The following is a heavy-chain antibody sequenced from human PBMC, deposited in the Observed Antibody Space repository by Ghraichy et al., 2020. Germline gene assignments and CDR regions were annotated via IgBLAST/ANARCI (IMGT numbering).Heavy chain of an antibody. CDR1: GGSISSYY. J-gene: IGHJ4*02. D-gene: IGHD2-21*02. CDR2: IYYSGST. Sequence: SETLSLTCTVSGGSISSYYWSWIRQPPGKGLEWIGYIYYSGSTNYNPSLKSRVTISVDTSKNQFSLKLSSVTAADTAVYYCARDPGDSLDYWGQGTLVTVSS. CDR3: ARDPGDSLDY. V-gene: IGHV4-59*01.